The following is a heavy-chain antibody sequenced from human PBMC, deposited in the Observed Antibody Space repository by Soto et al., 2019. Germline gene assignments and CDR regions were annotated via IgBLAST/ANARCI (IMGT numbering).Heavy chain of an antibody. CDR3: ARDRGDILTGYYDAFDI. CDR1: GGSFSGYY. CDR2: IYYSGST. V-gene: IGHV4-59*01. D-gene: IGHD3-9*01. Sequence: SETLSLTCAVYGGSFSGYYGSWIRHPPGKGLEWIGYIYYSGSTNYNPSLKSRVTISVDTSKNQFSLKLSSVTAADTAVYYCARDRGDILTGYYDAFDIWGQGTMVTVSS. J-gene: IGHJ3*02.